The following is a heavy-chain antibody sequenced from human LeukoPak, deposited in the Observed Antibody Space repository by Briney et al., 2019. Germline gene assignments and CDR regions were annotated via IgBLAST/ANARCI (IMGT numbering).Heavy chain of an antibody. V-gene: IGHV3-23*01. J-gene: IGHJ4*02. D-gene: IGHD3-22*01. Sequence: GGSLRLSCAASGFTFSSYAMSWVRQAPGKGLEWVSAISGSGGSTYYADSVKGRFTISRDNSKNTLYLQMNSLRAEDTAVYYCAKVFGLSVVVITQYYFDYWGQGTLVTVSS. CDR2: ISGSGGST. CDR1: GFTFSSYA. CDR3: AKVFGLSVVVITQYYFDY.